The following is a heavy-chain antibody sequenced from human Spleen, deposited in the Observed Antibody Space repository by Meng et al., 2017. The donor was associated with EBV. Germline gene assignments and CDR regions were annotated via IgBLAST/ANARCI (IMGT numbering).Heavy chain of an antibody. CDR3: ARGVEMATSVAYFDY. V-gene: IGHV1-3*01. CDR1: GYTFTSYS. J-gene: IGHJ4*02. CDR2: INADYGNT. Sequence: QDQVLQSGVWVKKPGASVKVFCKASGYTFTSYSMHWVRQAPGQRLEWMGWINADYGNTKYSQKFQGRVTITRDTSASTAYMEVSSLISEDTAVYYCARGVEMATSVAYFDYWGQGTLVTVSS. D-gene: IGHD5-24*01.